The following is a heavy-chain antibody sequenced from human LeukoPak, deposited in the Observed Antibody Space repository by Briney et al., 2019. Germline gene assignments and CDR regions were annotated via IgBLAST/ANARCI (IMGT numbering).Heavy chain of an antibody. CDR2: ISYDGSNK. CDR1: GFTFSSYA. J-gene: IGHJ4*02. Sequence: PGRSLRLSCAASGFTFSSYAMHWVRQAPGKGLEWVAVISYDGSNKYYADSVKGRFTISRDNSKNTLYLQMNSLRAEDTAVYYCAKGRIVVVVEDPFDYWGQGTLVTVSS. V-gene: IGHV3-30-3*01. D-gene: IGHD2-2*01. CDR3: AKGRIVVVVEDPFDY.